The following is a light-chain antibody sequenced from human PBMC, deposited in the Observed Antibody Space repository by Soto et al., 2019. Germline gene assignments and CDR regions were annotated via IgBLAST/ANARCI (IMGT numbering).Light chain of an antibody. CDR1: GRIVGAYNL. CDR2: EVN. J-gene: IGLJ1*01. V-gene: IGLV2-23*02. Sequence: QSVVEQAGFVCRSPGSPVTHTCGGNGRIVGAYNLVSWYQHHPGKAPKLIICEVNTRPSGISNRFSGSKSGDTASLTISGLQAEDEADYFCCSYAGTVAYVFGTGTKVTVL. CDR3: CSYAGTVAYV.